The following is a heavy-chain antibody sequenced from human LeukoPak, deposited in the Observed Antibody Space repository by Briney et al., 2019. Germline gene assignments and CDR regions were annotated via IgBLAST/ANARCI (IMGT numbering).Heavy chain of an antibody. V-gene: IGHV3-53*01. CDR2: IYSGGYT. J-gene: IGHJ5*02. CDR3: ARGRLAYSSSRGWFDP. Sequence: GGSLRLSCAASGFSVSSNYMSWVRQAPGKGLEWVSVIYSGGYTNYADSVKGRFTISRDNSKNTLYLQMNSLRVEDTAVYYCARGRLAYSSSRGWFDPWGQGTLVTVSS. D-gene: IGHD6-13*01. CDR1: GFSVSSNY.